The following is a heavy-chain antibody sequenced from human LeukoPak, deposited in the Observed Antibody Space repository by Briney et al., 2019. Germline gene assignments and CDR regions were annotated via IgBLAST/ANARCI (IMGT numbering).Heavy chain of an antibody. J-gene: IGHJ6*03. V-gene: IGHV4-61*02. CDR2: IYTSGST. CDR1: GGSISSGSYY. Sequence: SETLSLTCTVSGGSISSGSYYWSWIRQPAGKGLEWIGRIYTSGSTNYNPSLKSRVTISVDTTKNQFSLKLSSVTAADTAVYYCAGVYYYYYYMDGWGKGTTVTVSS. D-gene: IGHD2-8*01. CDR3: AGVYYYYYYMDG.